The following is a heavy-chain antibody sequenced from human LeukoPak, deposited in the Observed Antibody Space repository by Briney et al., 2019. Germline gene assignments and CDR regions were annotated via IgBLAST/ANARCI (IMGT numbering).Heavy chain of an antibody. CDR2: IYTSGST. Sequence: PSETLSLTCTVSGGSISSYYWSWIRQPAGKGLEWIGRIYTSGSTNYNPSLKSRVTMSVDTSKNQFSLKLSSVTAADTAVYYCARSDYYDSSGCYGDYYYYYYMDVWGKGTTVTISS. CDR1: GGSISSYY. D-gene: IGHD3-22*01. J-gene: IGHJ6*03. V-gene: IGHV4-4*07. CDR3: ARSDYYDSSGCYGDYYYYYYMDV.